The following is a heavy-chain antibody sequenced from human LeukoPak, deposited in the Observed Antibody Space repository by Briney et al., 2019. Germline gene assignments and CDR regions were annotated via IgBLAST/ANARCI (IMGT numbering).Heavy chain of an antibody. Sequence: SETLSLTCAVYGGSFSDYYWSWIRQSPEKGPEWIGEINHSGYINYNPSLKSRVTMSVDTSKNQFSLKLSSVTAADTAVYYCARREYSSGWELDYWGQGTLVTVSS. D-gene: IGHD6-19*01. J-gene: IGHJ4*02. V-gene: IGHV4-34*01. CDR1: GGSFSDYY. CDR2: INHSGYI. CDR3: ARREYSSGWELDY.